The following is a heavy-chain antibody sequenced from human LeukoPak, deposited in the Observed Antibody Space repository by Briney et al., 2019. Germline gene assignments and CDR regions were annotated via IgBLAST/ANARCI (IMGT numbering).Heavy chain of an antibody. J-gene: IGHJ4*02. CDR1: GFTFSSYG. Sequence: GGSLRLSCAASGFTFSSYGMHWVRQAPGKGLEGVAIIRNDGNKKYYGDSVKGRFTISRDNSKNTMYLQMSSLRAEDTAVYYCAQLAHRGQGTLVTVSS. CDR2: IRNDGNKK. CDR3: AQLAH. V-gene: IGHV3-30*02.